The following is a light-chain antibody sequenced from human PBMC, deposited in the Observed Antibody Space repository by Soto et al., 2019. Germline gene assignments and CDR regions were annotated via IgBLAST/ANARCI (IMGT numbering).Light chain of an antibody. CDR2: DNR. V-gene: IGLV1-40*01. J-gene: IGLJ1*01. CDR1: RSNIGADYD. CDR3: QSYDRSLSGYV. Sequence: QAVLTQPPSVSGAPGHRVTVSCTGSRSNIGADYDVHWYQQLPGTAPKLLVYDNRNRPSGVPDRFSGSKSGTSASLATAGLQAEDEADYYCQSYDRSLSGYVFGTGTKVTVL.